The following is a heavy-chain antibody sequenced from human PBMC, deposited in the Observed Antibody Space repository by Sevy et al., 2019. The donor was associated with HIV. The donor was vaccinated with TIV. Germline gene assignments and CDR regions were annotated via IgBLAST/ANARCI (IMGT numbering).Heavy chain of an antibody. J-gene: IGHJ6*02. CDR1: GFIFSDYY. CDR2: ISLSGSTI. Sequence: GGSLRLSCAASGFIFSDYYMSWIRQAPGKGLEWVSCISLSGSTIYYADSVKGRFTISRDNAKNSLYLQMNSLRAEDTAVYFCARESRRCSNGVCYGYYGLDVWGQGTTVTVSS. CDR3: ARESRRCSNGVCYGYYGLDV. D-gene: IGHD2-8*01. V-gene: IGHV3-11*01.